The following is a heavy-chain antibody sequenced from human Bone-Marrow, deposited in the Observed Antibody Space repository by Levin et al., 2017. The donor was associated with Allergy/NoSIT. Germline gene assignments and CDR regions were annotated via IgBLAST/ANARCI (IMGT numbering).Heavy chain of an antibody. Sequence: ASVKVSCKASGYTFTSYDINWVRQATGQGLEWMGWMNPNSGNTGYAQKFQGRVTMTRNTSMRTAYMELSSLRSEDTAVYYCARDLSGGLPDAFDIWGQGTIVSVSS. CDR2: MNPNSGNT. J-gene: IGHJ3*02. D-gene: IGHD1-1*01. CDR3: ARDLSGGLPDAFDI. V-gene: IGHV1-8*01. CDR1: GYTFTSYD.